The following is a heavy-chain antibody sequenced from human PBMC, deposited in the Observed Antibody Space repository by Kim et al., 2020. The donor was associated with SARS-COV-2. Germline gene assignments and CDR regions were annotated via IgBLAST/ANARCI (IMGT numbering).Heavy chain of an antibody. V-gene: IGHV3-30*18. CDR3: AKDTVAYCGGDCYSGDY. J-gene: IGHJ4*01. CDR2: ISYDGSNK. CDR1: GFTFSSYG. D-gene: IGHD2-21*02. Sequence: GGSLRLSCAASGFTFSSYGMHWVRQAPGKGLEWVAVISYDGSNKYYADSVKGRFTISRDNSKNTLYLQMNSLRAEDTAVYYCAKDTVAYCGGDCYSGDY.